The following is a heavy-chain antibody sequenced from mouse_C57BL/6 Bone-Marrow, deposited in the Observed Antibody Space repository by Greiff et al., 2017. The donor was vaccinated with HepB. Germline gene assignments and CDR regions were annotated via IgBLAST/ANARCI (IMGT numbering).Heavy chain of an antibody. CDR2: IYPGSGST. CDR3: AREVAFDY. V-gene: IGHV1-55*01. Sequence: QVQLKESGAELVKPGASVKMSCKASGYTFTSYWRTWVKQRPGQGLEWIGDIYPGSGSTNYNAKFKSKATLTVDTSSSTAYMQLSSLTSEYSAVYYCAREVAFDYWGQGTTLTVSS. CDR1: GYTFTSYW. D-gene: IGHD1-1*01. J-gene: IGHJ2*01.